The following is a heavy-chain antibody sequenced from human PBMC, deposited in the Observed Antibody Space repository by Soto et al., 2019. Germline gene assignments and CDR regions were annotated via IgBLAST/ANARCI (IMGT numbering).Heavy chain of an antibody. CDR3: ARGGWKLFDY. CDR2: FYYSGST. V-gene: IGHV4-59*01. D-gene: IGHD6-19*01. Sequence: TSETLSLTCTVSGGSISSYYWSWLRQPPGKGLEWIGYFYYSGSTNYNPSLKSRVTISVDTSKNQFSLKLSSVTAADTDVYYCARGGWKLFDYWGQGTLVTVSS. CDR1: GGSISSYY. J-gene: IGHJ4*02.